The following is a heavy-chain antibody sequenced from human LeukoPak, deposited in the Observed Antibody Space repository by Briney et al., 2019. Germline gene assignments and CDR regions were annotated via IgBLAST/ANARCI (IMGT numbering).Heavy chain of an antibody. CDR1: GGSISSYY. CDR2: IYYSGST. D-gene: IGHD3-3*01. V-gene: IGHV4-59*01. CDR3: AATYYDFWSGYYYYFDY. J-gene: IGHJ4*02. Sequence: SETLSLTCTVSGGSISSYYWSWIRQPPGKGLEWIGYIYYSGSTNYNPSLKSRVTISVDTSKNKFSLKLSFVTAADTAVYYCAATYYDFWSGYYYYFDYWGQGTLVTVSS.